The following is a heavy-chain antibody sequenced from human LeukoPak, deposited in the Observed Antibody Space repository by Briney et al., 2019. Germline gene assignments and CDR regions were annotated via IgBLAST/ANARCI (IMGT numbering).Heavy chain of an antibody. J-gene: IGHJ3*02. V-gene: IGHV3-53*01. D-gene: IGHD3-22*01. CDR2: IYSGGST. Sequence: GGSLRLSCAASGFTVSSNYMSWVRQAPGKGLEWVSVIYSGGSTYYADSVKGRFTISRDNSKNTLYLQMNSLRAEDTAVYYCARGGSYDSSDAFDIWGQGTVVTVSS. CDR3: ARGGSYDSSDAFDI. CDR1: GFTVSSNY.